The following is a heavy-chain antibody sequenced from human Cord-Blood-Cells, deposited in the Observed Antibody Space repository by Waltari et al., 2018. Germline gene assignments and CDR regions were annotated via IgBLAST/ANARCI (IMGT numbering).Heavy chain of an antibody. CDR2: ISYDGSNK. CDR3: AREAAAANDY. CDR1: GFTFSSYA. J-gene: IGHJ4*02. Sequence: QVQLVESGGGVVQPGRSLRLSCAASGFTFSSYAMHWVRQAPGKGLDWVAVISYDGSNKDDAHSVKGLFTISRDNSKNTRYLQMNSLGAEDTAVYYCAREAAAANDYWGQGTLVTVSS. V-gene: IGHV3-30-3*01. D-gene: IGHD6-13*01.